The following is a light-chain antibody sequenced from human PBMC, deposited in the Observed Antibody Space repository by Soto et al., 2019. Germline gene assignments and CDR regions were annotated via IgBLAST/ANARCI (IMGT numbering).Light chain of an antibody. Sequence: DIQMTQSPSTLSASVVDRVTITCRASQSISSWLAWYHQKPGKAPQLLIYAASSLHSGVPSRLSGGGSGTDFPITISRLQQDDFAYYYCQQYNSYSWTFGQGTKVDIK. CDR2: AAS. J-gene: IGKJ1*01. CDR3: QQYNSYSWT. CDR1: QSISSW. V-gene: IGKV1-5*01.